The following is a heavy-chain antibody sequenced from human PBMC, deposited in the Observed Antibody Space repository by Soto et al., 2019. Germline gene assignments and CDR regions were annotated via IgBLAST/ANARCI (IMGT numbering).Heavy chain of an antibody. CDR1: GFIFSNNW. CDR3: ANPTVLDY. D-gene: IGHD4-4*01. Sequence: EVQLVESGGGLVQPGGSLRLSCVASGFIFSNNWMSWVRQAPGKGLEWVASIQPDGSGKFHMDSVRGRFTISRDNAKNTPYPQMNGLRAEDTAIYSGANPTVLDYLGAGALITVS. V-gene: IGHV3-7*01. J-gene: IGHJ4*02. CDR2: IQPDGSGK.